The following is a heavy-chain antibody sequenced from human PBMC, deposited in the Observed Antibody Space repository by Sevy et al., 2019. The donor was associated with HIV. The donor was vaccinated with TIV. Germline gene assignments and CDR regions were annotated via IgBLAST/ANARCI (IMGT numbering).Heavy chain of an antibody. CDR1: GFAFYEYS. CDR3: AREGCSRPHDY. J-gene: IGHJ4*02. CDR2: LSFGCGKL. V-gene: IGHV3-23*01. Sequence: GGSLRLSCAASGFAFYEYSMSWIRQAPGKGLEWVATLSFGCGKLNYANSVKGRLPISRDNSKNSFYLQMDNLRVEDTALYYCAREGCSRPHDYWGQGTRVTVSS. D-gene: IGHD2-8*01.